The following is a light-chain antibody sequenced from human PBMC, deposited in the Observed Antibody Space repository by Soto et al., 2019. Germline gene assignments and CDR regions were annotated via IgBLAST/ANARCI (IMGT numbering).Light chain of an antibody. CDR2: GTS. CDR1: QTISSQY. CDR3: QQYGSWT. V-gene: IGKV3-20*01. J-gene: IGKJ1*01. Sequence: EIVLTQSPGTLSVSPGERATLSCRSSQTISSQYLAWYQQKHGQAPSLLIYGTSSRATGTPDRFSGSGSGTDFTLTISRLEPEKSAIYYCQQYGSWTFGQGTKVEIK.